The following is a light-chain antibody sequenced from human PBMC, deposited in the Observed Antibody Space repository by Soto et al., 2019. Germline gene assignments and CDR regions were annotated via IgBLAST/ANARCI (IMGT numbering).Light chain of an antibody. CDR2: DAS. V-gene: IGKV3-20*01. J-gene: IGKJ5*01. Sequence: EIVLTQSPGTLSLSPGERATLSCRASQSVSNNYLAWYQQKPGQAPRLLIYDASSRATGIPDRFSGGGSGTDFTLTISRLEPGDFAVYYCQHFGGTTFTFGQGTRLEI. CDR3: QHFGGTTFT. CDR1: QSVSNNY.